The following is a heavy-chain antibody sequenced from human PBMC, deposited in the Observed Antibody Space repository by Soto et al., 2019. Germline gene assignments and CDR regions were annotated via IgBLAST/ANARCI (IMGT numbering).Heavy chain of an antibody. CDR2: IYYSGST. CDR3: ARETYSRDFDY. Sequence: SETLSLTCTVSGGSISSSSYYWGWIRQPPGKGLEWIGSIYYSGSTYYNPSLKSRVTISVDTSKNQFSLKLSSVTAADTAVYYCARETYSRDFDYWGQGTLVTVSS. D-gene: IGHD6-13*01. V-gene: IGHV4-39*01. J-gene: IGHJ4*02. CDR1: GGSISSSSYY.